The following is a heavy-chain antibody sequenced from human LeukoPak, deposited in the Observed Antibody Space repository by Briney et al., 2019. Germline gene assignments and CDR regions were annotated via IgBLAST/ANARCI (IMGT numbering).Heavy chain of an antibody. J-gene: IGHJ6*02. CDR2: ISYDGSLI. Sequence: GGSLRLSCAASEFNFNPYPIHWVRQAPGKGLEWVADISYDGSLIYYGHSEKGRFPLSRDNSENTLYLQMSGLRTEVTAVYYCARQLGEKLKGGYYYYGMDVWGQGTKVSVSS. CDR3: ARQLGEKLKGGYYYYGMDV. D-gene: IGHD3-16*01. V-gene: IGHV3-30-3*01. CDR1: EFNFNPYP.